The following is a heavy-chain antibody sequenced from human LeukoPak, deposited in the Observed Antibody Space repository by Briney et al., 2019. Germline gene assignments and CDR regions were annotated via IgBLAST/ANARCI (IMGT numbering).Heavy chain of an antibody. Sequence: SETLSLTCAVSGGSISSGRYYWSWIQQPAGKGLEWIGRIYTSGSADYNPSLKSRVTISLDTSKNLFSLRLSSVTAADTAVYYCARDPCSSTSCYHDLLWYMDVWGKGTTVTVSS. D-gene: IGHD2-2*01. CDR2: IYTSGSA. V-gene: IGHV4-61*02. J-gene: IGHJ6*03. CDR3: ARDPCSSTSCYHDLLWYMDV. CDR1: GGSISSGRYY.